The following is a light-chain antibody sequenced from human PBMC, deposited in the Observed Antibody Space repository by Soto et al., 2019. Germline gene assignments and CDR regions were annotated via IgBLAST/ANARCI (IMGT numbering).Light chain of an antibody. Sequence: DIQMTQSPSSLSASVGDRVTITCRASQGISTDLAWYQQKPGKVPILLIYAASTLQSGVPSRFSGSGSGTDFTLTISSLQPEDVATYYCQKYNTVPLTFGGGTKVEI. CDR2: AAS. CDR1: QGISTD. J-gene: IGKJ4*01. V-gene: IGKV1-27*01. CDR3: QKYNTVPLT.